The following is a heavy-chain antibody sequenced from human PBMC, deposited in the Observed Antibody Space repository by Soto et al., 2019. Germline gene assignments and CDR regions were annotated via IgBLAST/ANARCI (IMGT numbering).Heavy chain of an antibody. CDR2: IYYSWST. CDR1: GGSISGSSYY. J-gene: IGHJ6*04. D-gene: IGHD2-2*01. V-gene: IGHV4-39*01. Sequence: PSETLSLTCTVSGGSISGSSYYWGWIRQPPGKGLEWTGSIYYSWSTYYNPSLKSRVTIYVDTSKNQFSLKLSSVTAADTAVYYGARQLGVVGPAAKYYYYYGMEGWGKGTKVTVSS. CDR3: ARQLGVVGPAAKYYYYYGMEG.